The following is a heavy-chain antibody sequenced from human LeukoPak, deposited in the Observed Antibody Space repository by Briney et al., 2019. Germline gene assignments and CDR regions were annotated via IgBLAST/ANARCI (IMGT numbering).Heavy chain of an antibody. CDR1: GFSFSNYW. V-gene: IGHV3-74*01. CDR2: MNSDESAT. Sequence: PGGCLRLSCAASGFSFSNYWMHWVRQAPGKGLVWVTRMNSDESATYYADSVQGRFTISRDNAKNTLYLQMNSLRAEDTAMYFCAKGPNYFDSWGQGTLVTVSS. J-gene: IGHJ4*02. CDR3: AKGPNYFDS.